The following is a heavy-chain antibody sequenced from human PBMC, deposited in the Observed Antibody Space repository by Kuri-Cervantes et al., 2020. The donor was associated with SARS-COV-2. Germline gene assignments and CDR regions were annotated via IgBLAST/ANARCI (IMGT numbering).Heavy chain of an antibody. CDR3: ARHYITRYFDL. CDR1: GYSISSGYY. V-gene: IGHV4-38-2*01. D-gene: IGHD2-2*01. Sequence: GSLRLSCAVSGYSISSGYYWDWNRQPPGKGLEWIGSIYYTGSTYYNPSLKSRVTISVDTSKNQFSLKLSSVTAADTAVYYCARHYITRYFDLWGRGTLVTVSS. J-gene: IGHJ2*01. CDR2: IYYTGST.